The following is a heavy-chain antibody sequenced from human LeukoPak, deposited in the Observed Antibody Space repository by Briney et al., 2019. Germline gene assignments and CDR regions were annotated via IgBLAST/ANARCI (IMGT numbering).Heavy chain of an antibody. D-gene: IGHD1-26*01. Sequence: GGSLRLSCAASGFTFSSYEMNWVRQAPGKGLEWVSYISSSGSTIYYADSVKGRFTISRDNAKNSLYLQINSLRAEDTAVYYCARDNGGKWELLGGLDYWGQGTLVTVSS. CDR1: GFTFSSYE. CDR2: ISSSGSTI. CDR3: ARDNGGKWELLGGLDY. V-gene: IGHV3-48*03. J-gene: IGHJ4*02.